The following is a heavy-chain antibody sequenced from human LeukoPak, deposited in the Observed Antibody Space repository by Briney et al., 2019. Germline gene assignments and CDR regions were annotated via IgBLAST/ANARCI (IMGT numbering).Heavy chain of an antibody. D-gene: IGHD6-25*01. J-gene: IGHJ4*02. CDR1: GFTFRTYG. CDR3: AKDGPFAAAGPFDH. Sequence: GGSLRLSCAASGFTFRTYGMHWVRQAPGKGLEWVAVISYDGTYKYYADSVKGRFTLSRHNSKNTVYLQMNSLRAEDTAVYYCAKDGPFAAAGPFDHWGQGTLVTVSS. V-gene: IGHV3-30*18. CDR2: ISYDGTYK.